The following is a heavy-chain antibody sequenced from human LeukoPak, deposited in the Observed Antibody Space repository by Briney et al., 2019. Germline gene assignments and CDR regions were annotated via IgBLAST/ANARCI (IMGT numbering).Heavy chain of an antibody. CDR1: GFTFNLYA. J-gene: IGHJ5*02. Sequence: GRSLRLSCAASGFTFNLYAMHWVRQAPGKGLEWVAFIRYDGSNKYYADSVKGRFTISRDNSKNTLYLQMNSLRAEDTAVYYCAKDTTPPKAGFDPWGQGTLVTVSS. V-gene: IGHV3-30*02. CDR3: AKDTTPPKAGFDP. D-gene: IGHD1-14*01. CDR2: IRYDGSNK.